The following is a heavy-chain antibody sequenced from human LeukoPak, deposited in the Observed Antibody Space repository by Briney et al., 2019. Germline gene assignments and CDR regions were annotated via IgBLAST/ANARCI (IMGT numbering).Heavy chain of an antibody. J-gene: IGHJ3*02. V-gene: IGHV3-15*01. CDR1: GFTFSNAW. CDR3: TTDSATVLGGAFDI. CDR2: IKSKTDGGTT. D-gene: IGHD4-17*01. Sequence: SGGSLRLSCAASGFTFSNAWMSWVRQAPGKGLEWVGRIKSKTDGGTTDYAAPVKGRFTISRDVSKNTLYLQMNSLKTEDTAVYYCTTDSATVLGGAFDIWGQGTMVTVSS.